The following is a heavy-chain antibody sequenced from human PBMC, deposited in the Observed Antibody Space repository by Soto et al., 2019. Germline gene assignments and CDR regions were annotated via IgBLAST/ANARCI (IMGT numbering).Heavy chain of an antibody. CDR1: GFTFSNVW. J-gene: IGHJ4*02. Sequence: EVQLVESGGGLVQPGGSLRLSCGASGFTFSNVWMSWVRQAPGKGLEWLGLIKTKTERGTTDYAAPVRGRFTISRDDSRTTLYLQMNSLRIEDTAVYYCTTGLFDGSSNTHYWGQGTLVTVSS. CDR3: TTGLFDGSSNTHY. D-gene: IGHD6-6*01. CDR2: IKTKTERGTT. V-gene: IGHV3-15*01.